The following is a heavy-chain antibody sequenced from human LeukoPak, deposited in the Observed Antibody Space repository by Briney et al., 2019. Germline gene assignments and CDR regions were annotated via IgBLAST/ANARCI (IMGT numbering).Heavy chain of an antibody. V-gene: IGHV1-69*13. CDR3: ARGLNSGYDPTLQL. J-gene: IGHJ4*02. CDR1: GGTFSSYA. D-gene: IGHD5-12*01. Sequence: SVKVSCKASGGTFSSYAISWVRQAPGQGLEWMGRIIPISGTANYAQKFQGRVTITADESTSTAYMELSSLRSEDTAVYYCARGLNSGYDPTLQLWGQGTLVTVSS. CDR2: IIPISGTA.